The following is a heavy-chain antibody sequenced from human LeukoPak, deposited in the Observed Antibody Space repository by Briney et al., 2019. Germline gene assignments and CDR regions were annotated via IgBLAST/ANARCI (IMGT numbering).Heavy chain of an antibody. D-gene: IGHD1-14*01. CDR3: ARDWPPLEPRDCFDY. Sequence: ASVKVSCKASGYSFTNYGISWVRQAPGQGLEWMGWISTYKDDTNYAQKIQGRVIMTKDTSTSTVYMELRSLRHDATAVYYCARDWPPLEPRDCFDYWGQGTLVTVSA. J-gene: IGHJ4*02. CDR2: ISTYKDDT. CDR1: GYSFTNYG. V-gene: IGHV1-18*01.